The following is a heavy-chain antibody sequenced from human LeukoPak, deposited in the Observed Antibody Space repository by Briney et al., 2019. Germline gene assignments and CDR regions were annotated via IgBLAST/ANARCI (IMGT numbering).Heavy chain of an antibody. Sequence: GGSLRLSCAASGFTVSSNYMNWVRQAPGKGLEWVSVIYSGSSTYYADSVKGRFTISRDSSKNTLYFQMNSLRAEDTAVYYCARATGYSYSYNYYYGMDVWGQGTTVTVSS. CDR2: IYSGSST. J-gene: IGHJ6*02. CDR3: ARATGYSYSYNYYYGMDV. CDR1: GFTVSSNY. D-gene: IGHD5-18*01. V-gene: IGHV3-66*01.